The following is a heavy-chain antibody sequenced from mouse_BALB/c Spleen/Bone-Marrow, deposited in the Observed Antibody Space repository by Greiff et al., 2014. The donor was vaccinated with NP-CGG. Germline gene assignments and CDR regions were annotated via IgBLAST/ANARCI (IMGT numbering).Heavy chain of an antibody. CDR1: GYSFTGYN. CDR3: ARNHFGSNSLGY. Sequence: EVQLVESGPELEKPGASVKISCKASGYSFTGYNMNWVKQSDGRSLEWIGNIDPYYGGTSYNQKSRGKATLTVDKSSSTAYMQLTSLTSEDSAVYYCARNHFGSNSLGYWGQGTLVTVSA. CDR2: IDPYYGGT. J-gene: IGHJ3*01. D-gene: IGHD1-1*01. V-gene: IGHV1S135*01.